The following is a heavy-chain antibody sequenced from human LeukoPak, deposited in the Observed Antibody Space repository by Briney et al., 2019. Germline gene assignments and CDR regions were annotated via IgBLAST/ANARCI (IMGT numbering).Heavy chain of an antibody. Sequence: SGPTLVNPTQTLTLTCTFSGFSLSTSGVGVGWIRQPPGKALEWLALIYWNDDKRYSPSLKSRLTITKDTSKNQVVLTMTNMDPVDTATYYCAHRLRRKDYFTNWFDPWGQGTLVTVSS. CDR3: AHRLRRKDYFTNWFDP. V-gene: IGHV2-5*01. CDR2: IYWNDDK. CDR1: GFSLSTSGVG. D-gene: IGHD2/OR15-2a*01. J-gene: IGHJ5*02.